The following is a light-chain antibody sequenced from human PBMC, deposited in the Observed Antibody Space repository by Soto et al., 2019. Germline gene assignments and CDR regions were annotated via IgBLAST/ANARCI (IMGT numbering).Light chain of an antibody. CDR1: QNIRSR. CDR2: DAS. Sequence: DFQMTPSNTTLSASVGDRVTITCRASQNIRSRLAWFQQKPGKAPKLLIYDASSLESGVPQRFSGSGSGTEFTLTISSLQPDDFATYYCQQYNSYRTFGQGSKV. CDR3: QQYNSYRT. V-gene: IGKV1-5*01. J-gene: IGKJ1*01.